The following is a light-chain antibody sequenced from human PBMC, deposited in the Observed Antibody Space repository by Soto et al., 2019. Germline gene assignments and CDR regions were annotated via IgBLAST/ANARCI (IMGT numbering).Light chain of an antibody. J-gene: IGKJ1*01. Sequence: EVVLTQSPATLSLSPGGRATLSCKASQSISSYLAWYQQKPGQAPRLLIYDASNRATGIPARFSGSGSGTDCSLTISGFEPEDFAVYNCQHRWTFGQGTKVEIK. CDR2: DAS. V-gene: IGKV3-11*01. CDR1: QSISSY. CDR3: QHRWT.